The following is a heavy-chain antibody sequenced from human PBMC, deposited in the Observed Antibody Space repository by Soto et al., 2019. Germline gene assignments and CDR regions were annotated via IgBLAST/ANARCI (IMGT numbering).Heavy chain of an antibody. D-gene: IGHD6-13*01. CDR1: GDSFSSYA. CDR3: AASYSSSWQHDY. J-gene: IGHJ4*02. V-gene: IGHV1-69*01. CDR2: IIPIFETA. Sequence: QVQLVQSGAEMKKPGSSVKVSCKVSGDSFSSYAISWVRQAPGEGLEWVGGIIPIFETANYAPNFQGRVTIAAVASTTTAYLEVPRLRPQNTAVFYWAASYSSSWQHDYWGQGTLITVSS.